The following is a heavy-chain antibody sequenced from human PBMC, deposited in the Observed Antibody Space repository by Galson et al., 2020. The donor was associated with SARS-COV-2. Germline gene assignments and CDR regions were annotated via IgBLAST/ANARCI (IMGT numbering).Heavy chain of an antibody. CDR2: IKSKTDGGTT. V-gene: IGHV3-15*01. CDR3: TTDGDIVVVPAAIGYYYGMDV. J-gene: IGHJ6*02. Sequence: GGSLSLSCAASGFTFSNAWMSWVRQAPGKGLEWVGRIKSKTDGGTTDYAAPVKGRFTISRDDSKNTLYLQMNSLKTEDTAVYYCTTDGDIVVVPAAIGYYYGMDVWGQGTTVTVSS. CDR1: GFTFSNAW. D-gene: IGHD2-2*01.